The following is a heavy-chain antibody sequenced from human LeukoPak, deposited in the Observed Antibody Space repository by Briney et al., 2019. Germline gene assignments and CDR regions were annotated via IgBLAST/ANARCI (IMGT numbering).Heavy chain of an antibody. Sequence: PGGSLRLSCAASGFTFSTYNMNWVRQAPGKGLEWVSYISSSGSTTNYADSLKGRFTISRDNAKNSPWLQMNSLRDEDTAVYYCARGLPFYSSGWYFDYWGQGTLVTVSS. V-gene: IGHV3-48*02. J-gene: IGHJ4*02. CDR1: GFTFSTYN. CDR3: ARGLPFYSSGWYFDY. D-gene: IGHD6-19*01. CDR2: ISSSGSTT.